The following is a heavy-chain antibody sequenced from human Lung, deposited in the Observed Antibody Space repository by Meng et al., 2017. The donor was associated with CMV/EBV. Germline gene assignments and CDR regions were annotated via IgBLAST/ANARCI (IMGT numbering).Heavy chain of an antibody. CDR3: AGAAAAGTNWFDP. CDR2: ISAYNGNT. J-gene: IGHJ5*02. D-gene: IGHD6-13*01. Sequence: ASVKVSCKASGYSFSSYGVNWVRQAPGQGLEWLGWISAYNGNTNYAQKFEGRVTMTTDTSTSTAYMELRSLRSDDTAVYYCAGAAAAGTNWFDPWGQGTLVTVSS. CDR1: GYSFSSYG. V-gene: IGHV1-18*01.